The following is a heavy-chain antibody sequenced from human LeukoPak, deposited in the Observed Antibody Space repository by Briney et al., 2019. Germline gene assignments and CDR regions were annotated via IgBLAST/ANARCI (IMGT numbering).Heavy chain of an antibody. V-gene: IGHV3-48*04. J-gene: IGHJ6*02. CDR1: GFTFSSYS. CDR3: ARACGASCYAVDFFNYGMDV. CDR2: ISSSGSSI. D-gene: IGHD2-15*01. Sequence: GGSLRLSCVASGFTFSSYSVNWVRQAPGKGLEWVSYISSSGSSIYYADSVKGRFTISRDNAKNSLYLQMNSLGAGDTAVYYCARACGASCYAVDFFNYGMDVWGQGTTVTVSS.